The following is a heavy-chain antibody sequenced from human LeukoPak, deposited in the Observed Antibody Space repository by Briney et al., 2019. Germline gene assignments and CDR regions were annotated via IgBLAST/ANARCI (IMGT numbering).Heavy chain of an antibody. V-gene: IGHV4-34*01. CDR2: INHSGST. Sequence: SETLSLTCAVYGGSFSGYYWSWTRQPPGKGLEWIGEINHSGSTNYNPSLKSRVTISVDTSKNQFSLKLSSVTAADTAVYYCASLGKRDYYGSGSYYKGYYYGMDVWGKGTTVTVSS. CDR1: GGSFSGYY. CDR3: ASLGKRDYYGSGSYYKGYYYGMDV. D-gene: IGHD3-10*01. J-gene: IGHJ6*04.